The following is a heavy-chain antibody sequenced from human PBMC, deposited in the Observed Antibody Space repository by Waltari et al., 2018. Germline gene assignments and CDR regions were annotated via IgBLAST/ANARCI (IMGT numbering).Heavy chain of an antibody. CDR1: GFTFRIYG. V-gene: IGHV3-33*08. Sequence: VQLVESGGGLVKPGGSLRLSCAASGFTFRIYGMHWVRQTPGKGLEWLTVIWDDGSEKYYADPVRDRFTISRDNSKNMLYLQMNNLKLDDTAVYFCVRDRISWSGYFEVWGQGALVTVSS. CDR2: IWDDGSEK. CDR3: VRDRISWSGYFEV. J-gene: IGHJ1*01. D-gene: IGHD6-13*01.